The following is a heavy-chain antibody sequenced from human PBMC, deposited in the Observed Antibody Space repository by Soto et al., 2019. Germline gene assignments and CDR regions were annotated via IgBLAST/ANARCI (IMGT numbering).Heavy chain of an antibody. Sequence: GGALRLSCEASGFMFSSYVMSWVRQAPGKGLEWVSGISGSGHSTYYADSVKGRFTISRDNSENTLYLQMNSLRAEDTAVYYCARPDIVMVSAALWDDYYKYYGMAVWGQGTTVTVSS. CDR2: ISGSGHST. J-gene: IGHJ6*02. V-gene: IGHV3-23*01. CDR1: GFMFSSYV. D-gene: IGHD2-15*01. CDR3: ARPDIVMVSAALWDDYYKYYGMAV.